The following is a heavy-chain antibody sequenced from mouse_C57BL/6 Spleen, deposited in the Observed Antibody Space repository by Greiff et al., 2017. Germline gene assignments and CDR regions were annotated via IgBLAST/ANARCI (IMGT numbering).Heavy chain of an antibody. J-gene: IGHJ3*01. CDR2: ILPGSGST. Sequence: QVQLKESGAELMKPGASVKLSCKATGYTFTGYWIEWVKQRPGHGLEWIGEILPGSGSTNYNEKFKGKATFTADTSSNTAYMQRSSLTTEDSAIYYGASLRGDYYGSSYEAYWGQGTLVTVSA. CDR1: GYTFTGYW. D-gene: IGHD1-1*01. V-gene: IGHV1-9*01. CDR3: ASLRGDYYGSSYEAY.